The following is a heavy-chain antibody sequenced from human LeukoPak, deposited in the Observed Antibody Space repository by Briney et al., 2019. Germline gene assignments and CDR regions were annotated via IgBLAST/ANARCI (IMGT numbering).Heavy chain of an antibody. CDR2: IIPKSGDS. J-gene: IGHJ4*02. CDR3: ASLVVPAAMC. D-gene: IGHD2-2*01. CDR1: GYTFSGYY. V-gene: IGHV1-2*06. Sequence: GASVKVSCKASGYTFSGYYIHWVRQAPGQGLEWMGRIIPKSGDSKYTQKFQGRVAMTRDTSITTAYMELTRLTSDDTAVYFCASLVVPAAMCWGQGTLVTVSS.